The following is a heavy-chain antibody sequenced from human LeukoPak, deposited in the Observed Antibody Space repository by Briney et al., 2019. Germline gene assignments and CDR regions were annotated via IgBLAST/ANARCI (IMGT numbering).Heavy chain of an antibody. CDR3: ARAVITGTKFDY. J-gene: IGHJ4*02. CDR1: GFTFTSYS. Sequence: GGSLRLSCAASGFTFTSYSMNWVRQAPGKGLEWVSTISGGGGSTYYADSVKGRFTISRDNAKNSLYLQMNSLRAEDTAVYYCARAVITGTKFDYWGQGTLVTVSS. CDR2: ISGGGGST. D-gene: IGHD1-7*01. V-gene: IGHV3-21*01.